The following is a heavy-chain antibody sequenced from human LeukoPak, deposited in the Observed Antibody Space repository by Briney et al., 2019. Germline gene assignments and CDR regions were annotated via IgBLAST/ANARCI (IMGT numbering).Heavy chain of an antibody. J-gene: IGHJ4*02. CDR1: GYTFSTYG. CDR3: AMCRCTSNCCSSPVDY. Sequence: ASVKVSFKGTGYTFSTYGVTWGRQAPGQGLEWMGWISTHNGNTDYAQKFQGRVTMTTDTSTSTAYMELRSLRSDDTAVYYCAMCRCTSNCCSSPVDYWGQGTLVTVSS. V-gene: IGHV1-18*01. CDR2: ISTHNGNT. D-gene: IGHD2-15*01.